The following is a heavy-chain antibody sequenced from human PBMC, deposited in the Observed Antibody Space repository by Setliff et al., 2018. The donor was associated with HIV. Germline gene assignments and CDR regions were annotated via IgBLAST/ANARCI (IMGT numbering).Heavy chain of an antibody. D-gene: IGHD3-22*01. J-gene: IGHJ4*02. CDR3: ARLGADIDYDSSGLFFDY. V-gene: IGHV5-51*01. CDR1: GYNFANYW. CDR2: IYPSDSDT. Sequence: PGESLKISCKGSGYNFANYWIGWVRQMPGKGLEWMGIIYPSDSDTRYSPSFQGQVTISADKSISTAYLQWSSLKASDTAMYYCARLGADIDYDSSGLFFDYWGQGTLVTVSS.